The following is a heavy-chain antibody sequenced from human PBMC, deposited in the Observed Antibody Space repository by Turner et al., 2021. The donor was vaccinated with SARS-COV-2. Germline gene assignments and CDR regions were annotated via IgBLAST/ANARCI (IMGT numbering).Heavy chain of an antibody. V-gene: IGHV3-30-3*01. CDR2: ISYDGSNK. Sequence: QVQLVESGGGVVQPGRSLRLSCSASGFPFSSYAMHWVRQAPGKGLEWVEVISYDGSNKYYADSVKGRFTISRDNSKNTLYLQMNSLRAEDTAVYYCARGDGYNEFDYWGQGTLVTVSS. J-gene: IGHJ4*02. CDR3: ARGDGYNEFDY. D-gene: IGHD5-12*01. CDR1: GFPFSSYA.